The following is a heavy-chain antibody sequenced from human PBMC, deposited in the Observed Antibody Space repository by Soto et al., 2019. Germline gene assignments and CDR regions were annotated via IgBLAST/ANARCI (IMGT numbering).Heavy chain of an antibody. CDR3: ARGGNTVTTSYWFDP. Sequence: QVQLQQWGAGLLKPSETLSLTCAVYGGSFSGYYWSWIRQPPGKGLVWIGEINHSGSTNYNPSLKSRVTISVDTSKTQFALKLSSVTAADTAVYYCARGGNTVTTSYWFDPWGEGTLVTVSS. D-gene: IGHD4-17*01. V-gene: IGHV4-34*01. CDR1: GGSFSGYY. CDR2: INHSGST. J-gene: IGHJ5*02.